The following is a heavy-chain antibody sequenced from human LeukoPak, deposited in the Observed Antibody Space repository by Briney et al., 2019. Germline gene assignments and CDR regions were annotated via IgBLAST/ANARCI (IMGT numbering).Heavy chain of an antibody. CDR1: GYTFTSYG. CDR3: ARGSGPLWFGELYAFDI. Sequence: ASVKVSCKASGYTFTSYGISWVRQAPGQGLEWMGWISAYNGNTNYAQKLQGRVTMTTDTSTRTAYMELRSLRSDDTAVYYCARGSGPLWFGELYAFDIWGQGTMVTVSS. D-gene: IGHD3-10*01. CDR2: ISAYNGNT. J-gene: IGHJ3*02. V-gene: IGHV1-18*01.